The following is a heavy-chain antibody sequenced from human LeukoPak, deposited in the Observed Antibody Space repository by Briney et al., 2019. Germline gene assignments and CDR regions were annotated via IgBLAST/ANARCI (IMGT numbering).Heavy chain of an antibody. CDR3: ATSGPWTSDY. V-gene: IGHV4-39*01. Sequence: SETLSLTCTVSGGSISSSIYYWGWIRQPPGKGLEWIGSIYYSGNIYYDPSLKSRVIISVDTSKNQFFLRLSPVTAADTAVYYCATSGPWTSDYWGQGTLVTVSS. J-gene: IGHJ4*02. CDR2: IYYSGNI. D-gene: IGHD2-15*01. CDR1: GGSISSSIYY.